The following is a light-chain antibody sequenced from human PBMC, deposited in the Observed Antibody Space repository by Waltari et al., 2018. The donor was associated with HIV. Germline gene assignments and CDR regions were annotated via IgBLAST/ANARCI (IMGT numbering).Light chain of an antibody. CDR3: SSFAGGDDGVV. J-gene: IGLJ2*01. V-gene: IGLV2-8*01. CDR1: SSDIGSYNY. Sequence: PLTQPPSASGSPGQSVTISCTGASSDIGSYNYVSWYQQHPDKAPKLIIYEVNKRPSGVPARFSGAKSGNVASLSVSGLQADDEADYFCSSFAGGDDGVVFGGGTKLTVL. CDR2: EVN.